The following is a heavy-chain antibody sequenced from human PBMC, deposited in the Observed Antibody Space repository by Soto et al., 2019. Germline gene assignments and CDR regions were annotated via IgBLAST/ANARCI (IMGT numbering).Heavy chain of an antibody. Sequence: SETLSLTCTVSGGSISSGKYYWSWIRQPPGKGLECIGYIDFGGSTYYNPSIKSRVVISGDTSKNQFSLKLSSMTAAVSAVYYCARRYGKNAFDIWGQGTMVTVSS. CDR2: IDFGGST. CDR1: GGSISSGKYY. D-gene: IGHD5-18*01. CDR3: ARRYGKNAFDI. V-gene: IGHV4-30-4*02. J-gene: IGHJ3*02.